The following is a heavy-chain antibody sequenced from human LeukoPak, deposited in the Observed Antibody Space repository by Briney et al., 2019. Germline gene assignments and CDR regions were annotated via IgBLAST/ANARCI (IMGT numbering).Heavy chain of an antibody. J-gene: IGHJ6*02. V-gene: IGHV3-74*03. Sequence: GGSLRLSCAASGFTFSSYAMSWVRQAPGKGLVWVSRINSDGGSTTYADSVKGRFTISRDNAKNTLFMQMNSLRAEDTAVYYCARDPSGGSLYYGMDVWGQGTTVTVSS. D-gene: IGHD5-12*01. CDR2: INSDGGST. CDR1: GFTFSSYA. CDR3: ARDPSGGSLYYGMDV.